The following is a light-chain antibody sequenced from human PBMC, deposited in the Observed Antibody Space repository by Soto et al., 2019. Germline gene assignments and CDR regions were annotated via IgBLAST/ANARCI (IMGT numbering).Light chain of an antibody. CDR3: QQYYSSPHT. V-gene: IGKV4-1*01. Sequence: DIVMTQSPDSLAVSLGERATINCRSTQSVLYRSNNKNYLAWYQQRPGQSPKLLIYWASTRESGVPDRFSGSWSGTDFTLTINSLQAEDVAVYYCQQYYSSPHTFGQGTKLEIK. CDR1: QSVLYRSNNKNY. CDR2: WAS. J-gene: IGKJ2*01.